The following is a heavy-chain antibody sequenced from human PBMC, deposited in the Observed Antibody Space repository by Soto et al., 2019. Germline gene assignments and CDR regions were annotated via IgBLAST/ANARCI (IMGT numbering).Heavy chain of an antibody. CDR2: IIPIFGTA. CDR1: GGTFSSYA. Sequence: QVQLVQSGAEVKKPGSSVKVSCKASGGTFSSYAISWVRQAPGQGLEWMGGIIPIFGTANYAQKFQGRVTITADESTSAAYLELSSLRSEDADGYYCASHGYGGNSMPQENWGQGTLVTVSS. J-gene: IGHJ4*02. D-gene: IGHD4-17*01. CDR3: ASHGYGGNSMPQEN. V-gene: IGHV1-69*01.